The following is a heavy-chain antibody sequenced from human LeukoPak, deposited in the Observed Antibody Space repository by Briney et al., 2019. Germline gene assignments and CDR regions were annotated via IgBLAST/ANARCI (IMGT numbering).Heavy chain of an antibody. J-gene: IGHJ4*02. CDR1: GFTFSSYS. CDR2: IRYDGSNE. D-gene: IGHD3-3*01. CDR3: AKEDAGITIFGVVKGFGY. V-gene: IGHV3-30*02. Sequence: GGSLRLSCAASGFTFSSYSMNWVRQAPGKGLEWVAFIRYDGSNEDYADSVKGRFTISRDNSKNTVHLQMNSLRAEDTAVYYCAKEDAGITIFGVVKGFGYWGQGTLVTVSS.